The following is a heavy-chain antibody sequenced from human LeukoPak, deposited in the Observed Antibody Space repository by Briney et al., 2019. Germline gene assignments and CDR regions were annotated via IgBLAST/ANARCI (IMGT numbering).Heavy chain of an antibody. V-gene: IGHV3-66*01. CDR1: GLTVTNNY. CDR3: TYGDFPLTY. J-gene: IGHJ4*02. CDR2: LYSNGDT. D-gene: IGHD4-17*01. Sequence: GGSLRLSCAASGLTVTNNYWHWVRQPPGKGPEWISLLYSNGDTKYADSVKGRFTFSRDNSKNTLYLQMNGLRAEDTAVYYCTYGDFPLTYWGQGTLVSVSS.